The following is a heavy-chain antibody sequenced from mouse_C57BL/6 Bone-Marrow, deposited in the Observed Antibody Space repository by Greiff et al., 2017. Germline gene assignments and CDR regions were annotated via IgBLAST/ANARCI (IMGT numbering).Heavy chain of an antibody. J-gene: IGHJ3*01. D-gene: IGHD1-1*01. CDR1: GYTFTDYY. CDR3: AVLAWFAY. CDR2: INPNNGGT. Sequence: VQLKQSGPELVKPGASVKISCKASGYTFTDYYMNWVKQSHGKSLEWIGDINPNNGGTSYNQKFKGKATLTVDKSSSTAYMELRSLTSEDSAVYYCAVLAWFAYWGQGTLVTVSA. V-gene: IGHV1-26*01.